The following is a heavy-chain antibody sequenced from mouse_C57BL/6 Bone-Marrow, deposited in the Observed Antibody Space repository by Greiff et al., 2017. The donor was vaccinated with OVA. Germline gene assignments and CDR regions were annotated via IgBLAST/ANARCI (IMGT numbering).Heavy chain of an antibody. CDR3: ARLWDYGGFDY. Sequence: VQLQQPGAELVRPGSSVKLSCKASGYTFTSYWMHWVKQRPIQGLEWIGNIDPSDSETHYNQKFKDKATLTVDKSSSKAYMQLSSLTSEDSAVYYCARLWDYGGFDYWGQGTTLTVSS. CDR2: IDPSDSET. CDR1: GYTFTSYW. J-gene: IGHJ2*01. V-gene: IGHV1-52*01. D-gene: IGHD2-4*01.